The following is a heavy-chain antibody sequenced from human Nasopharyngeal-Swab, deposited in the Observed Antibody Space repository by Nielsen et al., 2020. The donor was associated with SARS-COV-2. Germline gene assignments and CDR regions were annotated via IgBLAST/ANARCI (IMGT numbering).Heavy chain of an antibody. V-gene: IGHV1-24*01. D-gene: IGHD6-13*01. CDR2: FDPEDGET. Sequence: ASVKVSCKVSGYTLTELSMHWVRQAPGKGLEWMGGFDPEDGETIYAQKFQGRVTITADESTSTAYMELSSLRSEDTAVYYCARDLGYSSSWYTSYKSYGMDVWGQGTTVTVSS. J-gene: IGHJ6*02. CDR1: GYTLTELS. CDR3: ARDLGYSSSWYTSYKSYGMDV.